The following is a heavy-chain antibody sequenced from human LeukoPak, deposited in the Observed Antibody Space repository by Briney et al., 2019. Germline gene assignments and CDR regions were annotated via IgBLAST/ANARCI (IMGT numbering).Heavy chain of an antibody. CDR2: ISSSSSYI. V-gene: IGHV3-21*01. J-gene: IGHJ3*02. D-gene: IGHD3-22*01. CDR1: GFTFSSYS. CDR3: ARNLDSSGYYDDASDI. Sequence: GGSLRLSCAASGFTFSSYSMNWVRQAPGKGLEWVSSISSSSSYIYYADSVKGRFTISRDNAKNSLYLQMNSLRAEDTAVYYCARNLDSSGYYDDASDIWGQGTMVTVSS.